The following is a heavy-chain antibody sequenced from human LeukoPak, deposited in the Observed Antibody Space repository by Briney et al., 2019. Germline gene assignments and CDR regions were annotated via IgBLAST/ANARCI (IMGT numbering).Heavy chain of an antibody. J-gene: IGHJ3*02. V-gene: IGHV4-59*01. CDR3: ARDEGASDAFDI. Sequence: SETLSFTCTVSGGSISSYYWSWIRQPPGKGLEWIGYIYYSGSTNYNPSLKSRVTISVDTSKNQFSLKLSSVTAADTAVYYCARDEGASDAFDIWGQGTMVTVSS. CDR1: GGSISSYY. CDR2: IYYSGST.